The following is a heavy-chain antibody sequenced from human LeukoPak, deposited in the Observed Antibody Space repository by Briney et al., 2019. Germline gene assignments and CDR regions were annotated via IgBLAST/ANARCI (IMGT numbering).Heavy chain of an antibody. CDR1: GFTVSNAW. CDR3: TADPAGMTITTGIDK. D-gene: IGHD1-14*01. V-gene: IGHV3-15*05. J-gene: IGHJ4*02. CDR2: IKSKTDGRTT. Sequence: GGSLRLSCAASGFTVSNAWMTWVRQIPGKGLDLGGRIKSKTDGRTTDYAAPVKGIFTISRDDSKHMLYLPMNSLKVEDTALYYCTADPAGMTITTGIDKWGAGTLVTVS.